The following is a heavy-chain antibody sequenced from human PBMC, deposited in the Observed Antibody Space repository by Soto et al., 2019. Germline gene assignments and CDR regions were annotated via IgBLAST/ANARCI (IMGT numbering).Heavy chain of an antibody. Sequence: ASVTVSCQASGGTFSSYAISWVRQAPGQGLEWMGGIIPIFGTANYAQKFQGRVTITADESTSTAYMELSSLRSEDTAVYYCARGYDILTGYPIYFDYWGQGTLVTVSS. D-gene: IGHD3-9*01. CDR2: IIPIFGTA. CDR3: ARGYDILTGYPIYFDY. J-gene: IGHJ4*02. CDR1: GGTFSSYA. V-gene: IGHV1-69*13.